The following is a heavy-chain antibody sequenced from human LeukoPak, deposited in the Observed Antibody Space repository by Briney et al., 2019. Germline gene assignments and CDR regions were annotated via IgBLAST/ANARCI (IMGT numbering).Heavy chain of an antibody. CDR2: ISGSGGST. CDR3: AKVDSSGWYGY. J-gene: IGHJ4*02. Sequence: GGSLRLSCAASGFTFSSYAMSWVRQAPGKGLEWVSAISGSGGSTYYADSMKGRFTISRDNSKNTLYLQMNSLRAEDTAVYYCAKVDSSGWYGYWGQGTLVTVSS. D-gene: IGHD6-19*01. V-gene: IGHV3-23*01. CDR1: GFTFSSYA.